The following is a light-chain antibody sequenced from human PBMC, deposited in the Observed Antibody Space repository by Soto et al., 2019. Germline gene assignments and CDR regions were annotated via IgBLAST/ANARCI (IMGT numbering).Light chain of an antibody. J-gene: IGKJ3*01. CDR2: AAS. V-gene: IGKV3-15*01. CDR1: QSISSN. Sequence: EIVMTQSPAALSVSPGERATLSCRASQSISSNLAWYQQKPGQAPRLLIYAASTRATGIPARFTGSGSGTEFSLTVSSLQSEDFAVYYCQQHHNWPGFTFGPET. CDR3: QQHHNWPGFT.